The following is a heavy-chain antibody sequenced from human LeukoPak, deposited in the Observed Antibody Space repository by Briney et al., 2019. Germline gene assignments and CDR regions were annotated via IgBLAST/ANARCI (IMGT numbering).Heavy chain of an antibody. Sequence: GGSLRLSRAASGFTFSRNGMHWVRQAPGKGLEWVAFIRYDGSNEYYADSVKGRVSISRDNSKNTLYLQMNSLRAEDTAVYYCAKDGWTCSGGNCYFAYWGQGTLVTVSS. J-gene: IGHJ4*02. CDR3: AKDGWTCSGGNCYFAY. CDR1: GFTFSRNG. D-gene: IGHD2-15*01. V-gene: IGHV3-30*02. CDR2: IRYDGSNE.